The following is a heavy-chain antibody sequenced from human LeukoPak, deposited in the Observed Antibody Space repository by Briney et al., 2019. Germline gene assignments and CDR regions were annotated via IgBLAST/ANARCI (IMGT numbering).Heavy chain of an antibody. D-gene: IGHD6-6*01. CDR2: ITASGGSS. V-gene: IGHV3-23*01. J-gene: IGHJ4*02. CDR1: GFTFSSYA. Sequence: PGGSLRLSCAASGFTFSSYAMSWVRQAPGKGLELVSAITASGGSSYHADSVKGRFTISRDNSKNTLYLQMNSLRAEDTAVYYCAKDLRGSSDYWGQGTLVTVSS. CDR3: AKDLRGSSDY.